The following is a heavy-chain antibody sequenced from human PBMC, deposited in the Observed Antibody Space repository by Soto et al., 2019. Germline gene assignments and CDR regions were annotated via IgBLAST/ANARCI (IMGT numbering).Heavy chain of an antibody. D-gene: IGHD3-10*01. CDR2: ISYDGSNK. CDR3: ARDLLSKGGPGGARLSNWFDP. Sequence: QVQLVDSGGGVVQPGRSLSLSCAASGFTFSSYAMHWVRQAPGKGLEGVAVISYDGSNKYYADSVKGRFTISRDNSKNTLYLQMNSLRAEDTAVYYCARDLLSKGGPGGARLSNWFDPWGQGTLVTVSS. J-gene: IGHJ5*02. V-gene: IGHV3-30-3*01. CDR1: GFTFSSYA.